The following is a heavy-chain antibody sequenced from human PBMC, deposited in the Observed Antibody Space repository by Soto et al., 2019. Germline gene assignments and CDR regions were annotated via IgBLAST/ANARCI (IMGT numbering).Heavy chain of an antibody. CDR1: GFTVSSNY. J-gene: IGHJ3*02. CDR2: IYSGGST. V-gene: IGHV3-66*01. D-gene: IGHD3-16*01. Sequence: EVQLVESGGGLVQPGGSLRLSCAASGFTVSSNYMSWVRQAPGKGLEWVSVIYSGGSTYYADSVNGRFTISRDNSKNTLYLQMNGLRAEDTAVYYCARRSAGGAFDIWGQGTMVTVSS. CDR3: ARRSAGGAFDI.